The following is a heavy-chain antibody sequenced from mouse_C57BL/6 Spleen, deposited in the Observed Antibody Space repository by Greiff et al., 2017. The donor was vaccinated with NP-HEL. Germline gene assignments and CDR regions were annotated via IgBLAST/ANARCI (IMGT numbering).Heavy chain of an antibody. D-gene: IGHD2-2*01. CDR1: GYTFTSYW. J-gene: IGHJ1*03. CDR2: IDPSDSYT. CDR3: ASGGYYSYFDV. V-gene: IGHV1-50*01. Sequence: QVQLQQPGAELVKPGASVKLSCKASGYTFTSYWMQWVKQRPGQGLEWIGEIDPSDSYTNYNQKFKGKATLTVDTSSSTAYMQLSSLTSEDSAVYYCASGGYYSYFDVWGTGTTVTVSS.